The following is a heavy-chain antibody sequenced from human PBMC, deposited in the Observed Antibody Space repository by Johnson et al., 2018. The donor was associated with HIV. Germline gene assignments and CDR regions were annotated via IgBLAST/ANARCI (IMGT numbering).Heavy chain of an antibody. CDR2: IYSGGST. D-gene: IGHD4-17*01. CDR3: ARAGYGDFWDAFDI. V-gene: IGHV3-66*01. J-gene: IGHJ3*02. Sequence: EVQLVESGGGLVQPGGSLRLSCAASGFTVSRNYMSWVRQAPGKGLEWVSVIYSGGSTYYADSVKGRFTISRDNSKSTLYLQMNSLRAEDTAVYYCARAGYGDFWDAFDIWGQGTMVTVSS. CDR1: GFTVSRNY.